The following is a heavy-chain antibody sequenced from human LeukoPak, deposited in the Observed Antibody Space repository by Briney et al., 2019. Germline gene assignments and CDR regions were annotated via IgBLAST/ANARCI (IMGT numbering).Heavy chain of an antibody. CDR3: ARDRLTTVTTFHFDY. Sequence: PGGSLRLSCAASGFTFSSHGMHWVRQAPGKGLEWVAVIWYDRTNNYYADSVKGRFTISRDNSKNTLYLQMSSLRAEDTAVYYCARDRLTTVTTFHFDYWGQGTLVTVSS. CDR2: IWYDRTNN. D-gene: IGHD4-17*01. CDR1: GFTFSSHG. J-gene: IGHJ4*02. V-gene: IGHV3-33*08.